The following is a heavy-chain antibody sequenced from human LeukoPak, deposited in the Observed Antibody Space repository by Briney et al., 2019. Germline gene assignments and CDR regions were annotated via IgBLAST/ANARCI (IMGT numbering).Heavy chain of an antibody. D-gene: IGHD5-18*01. V-gene: IGHV3-48*01. CDR2: ISSSSTV. CDR3: ARDSYGHDY. CDR1: GFTFSSYS. Sequence: RPGGSLRLSCAASGFTFSSYSMNSVRQAPGKGLEWVSYISSSSTVYYADSVKGRFTISRDNAKNSLYLQMTSLRAEDTAVYYCARDSYGHDYWGQGTLVTVSS. J-gene: IGHJ4*02.